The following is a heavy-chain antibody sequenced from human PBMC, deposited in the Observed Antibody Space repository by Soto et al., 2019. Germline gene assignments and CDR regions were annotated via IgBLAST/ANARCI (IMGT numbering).Heavy chain of an antibody. CDR3: ARAGEPGTADS. CDR2: IKSNGVAT. D-gene: IGHD1-1*01. CDR1: GFTFSTYT. J-gene: IGHJ4*02. Sequence: DVRLVESGGGLVQPGGSLRLSCEASGFTFSTYTMHWVRQAPGKGLESVSAIKSNGVATYYANSVKGRFTIPRDDSRNTLYLQMGSIRAEDMGVYYCARAGEPGTADSWGQGTQVTVSS. V-gene: IGHV3-64*01.